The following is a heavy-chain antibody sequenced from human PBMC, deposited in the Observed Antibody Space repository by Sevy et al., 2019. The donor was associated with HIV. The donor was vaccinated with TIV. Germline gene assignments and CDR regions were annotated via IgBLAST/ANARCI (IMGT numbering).Heavy chain of an antibody. J-gene: IGHJ4*02. CDR3: AQDVVSMASRQGYFDY. V-gene: IGHV3-23*01. D-gene: IGHD6-6*01. CDR1: GFTFSNYA. Sequence: GGSLRLSCAASGFTFSNYAMNWVRQAPGKGLEWVSTISGTGLSTYYADSVKGRFTISRDNSKNTLYLQMNTLRAEDTAFYFCAQDVVSMASRQGYFDYWGQGTLVTVSS. CDR2: ISGTGLST.